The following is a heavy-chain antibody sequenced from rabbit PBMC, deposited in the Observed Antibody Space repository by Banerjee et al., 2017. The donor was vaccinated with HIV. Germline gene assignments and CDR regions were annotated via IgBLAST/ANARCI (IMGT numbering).Heavy chain of an antibody. CDR2: IYAGSSGST. Sequence: QEQPVESGGGLVTLGGSLKLSCKASGIDFSSDGISWVRQAPGKGLEWIACIYAGSSGSTNYASWAKGRFTIFKTSSTTVTLQMTSLTAADTATYFCARDHSYDDYGDYLAFNLWGQGTLVTVS. CDR1: GIDFSSDG. CDR3: ARDHSYDDYGDYLAFNL. V-gene: IGHV1S45*01. D-gene: IGHD2-1*01. J-gene: IGHJ4*01.